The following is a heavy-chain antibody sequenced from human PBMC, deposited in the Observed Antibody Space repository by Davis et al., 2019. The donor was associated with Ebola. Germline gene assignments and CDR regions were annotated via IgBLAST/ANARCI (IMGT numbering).Heavy chain of an antibody. D-gene: IGHD5-24*01. J-gene: IGHJ4*02. CDR2: IYSGGST. CDR3: ARDDGDGYDY. Sequence: GESPKISCAASGFTLRDYYMSWIRQAPGKGLEWVSVIYSGGSTYYADSVNGRFTIYRDNSKNTLYLQMNSLRAKDTAVYYCARDDGDGYDYWGQGTLVTVSS. CDR1: GFTLRDYY. V-gene: IGHV3-53*01.